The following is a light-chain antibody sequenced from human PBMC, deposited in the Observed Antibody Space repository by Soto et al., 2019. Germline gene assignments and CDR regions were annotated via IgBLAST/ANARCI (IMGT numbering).Light chain of an antibody. J-gene: IGKJ4*01. Sequence: DIQMAPSPSTLSASVGARLSITCLASQSMSSWLAWYQQKPGKAHTLLLYDASSLESGVPSRFSGSGSGTEFTLTISSLQPDDFATYYCQQYNSYSPLTFGVGTKVDIK. CDR2: DAS. CDR1: QSMSSW. V-gene: IGKV1-5*01. CDR3: QQYNSYSPLT.